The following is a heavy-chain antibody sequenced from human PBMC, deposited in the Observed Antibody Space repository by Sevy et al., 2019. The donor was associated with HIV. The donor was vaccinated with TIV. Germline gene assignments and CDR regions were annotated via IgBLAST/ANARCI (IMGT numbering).Heavy chain of an antibody. CDR2: ISPNSGGT. D-gene: IGHD3-10*01. Sequence: ASVKVTCKASGYSFSAYFLHWVRQAPGQGLEWMGRISPNSGGTVYAQKFRGRVTMTRDTSSTTAYMKLTRLKSDDTALYYCARASGPTVGAYFDSWGQGALVTVSS. J-gene: IGHJ4*02. CDR1: GYSFSAYF. CDR3: ARASGPTVGAYFDS. V-gene: IGHV1-2*06.